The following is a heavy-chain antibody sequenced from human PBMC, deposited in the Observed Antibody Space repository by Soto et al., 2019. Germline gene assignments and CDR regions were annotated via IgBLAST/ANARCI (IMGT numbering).Heavy chain of an antibody. CDR3: ARDPQPAAIYGMDV. CDR1: GYTFTSYG. Sequence: WXSVKVSCKASGYTFTSYGISWVRQAPGQGLEWMGWISAYNGNTNYAQKLQGRVTMTTDTSTSTAYMELRSLRSDDTAVYYCARDPQPAAIYGMDVWGQGKTVTVSS. CDR2: ISAYNGNT. J-gene: IGHJ6*02. D-gene: IGHD2-2*01. V-gene: IGHV1-18*04.